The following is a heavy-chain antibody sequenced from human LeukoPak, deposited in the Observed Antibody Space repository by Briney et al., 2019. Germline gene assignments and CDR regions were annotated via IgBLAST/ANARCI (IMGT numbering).Heavy chain of an antibody. D-gene: IGHD2-2*01. Sequence: GGSLRLSCAASGFTFSSYAMSWVRQAPGQGLEWVSAISGSGGSTYYADSVKGRFTISRDNSKNPLYLQMNSLKAEDTAVYYCAKGYCTSPSCYPNYWGQGTLVTVSS. CDR1: GFTFSSYA. J-gene: IGHJ4*02. CDR3: AKGYCTSPSCYPNY. CDR2: ISGSGGST. V-gene: IGHV3-23*01.